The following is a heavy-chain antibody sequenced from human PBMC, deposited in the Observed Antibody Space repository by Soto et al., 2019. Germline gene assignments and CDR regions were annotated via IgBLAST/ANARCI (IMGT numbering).Heavy chain of an antibody. Sequence: ASVKVSCKASGYTFTDYYMHWVRQAPGQGLEWMGWINPNSSGTNYAQKFQGRVTMTRDTSISTAYMELSRLRSDDTAVYYCARKLELRGSYYYYDMDVWGQGTTVTVS. CDR3: ARKLELRGSYYYYDMDV. CDR2: INPNSSGT. J-gene: IGHJ6*02. V-gene: IGHV1-2*02. CDR1: GYTFTDYY. D-gene: IGHD1-7*01.